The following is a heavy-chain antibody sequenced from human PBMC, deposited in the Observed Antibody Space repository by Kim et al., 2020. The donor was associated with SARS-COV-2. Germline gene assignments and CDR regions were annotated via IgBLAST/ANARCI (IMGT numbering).Heavy chain of an antibody. Sequence: ASVKVSCKASGYTFTSYAMNWVRQAPGQGLEWMGWINTNTGNPTYAQGFTGRFVFSLDTSVSTAYLQISSLKAEDTAVYYCARDNIVVVPYYYYYYMDVWGKGTTVTVSS. CDR2: INTNTGNP. CDR3: ARDNIVVVPYYYYYYMDV. V-gene: IGHV7-4-1*02. CDR1: GYTFTSYA. D-gene: IGHD2-2*01. J-gene: IGHJ6*03.